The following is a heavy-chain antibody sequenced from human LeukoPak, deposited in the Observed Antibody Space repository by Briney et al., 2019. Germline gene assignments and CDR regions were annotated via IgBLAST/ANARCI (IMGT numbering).Heavy chain of an antibody. D-gene: IGHD3-10*01. J-gene: IGHJ6*02. CDR1: GGSISSYY. V-gene: IGHV4-59*01. CDR3: ARGIMVRGVINPYYYYYGMDV. CDR2: IYYSGST. Sequence: SETLSLTCTVSGGSISSYYWSWIRQPPGKGLEWIGYIYYSGSTNYNPSLKSRVTISVDTSKNQFSLKLSSVTAADTAVYYCARGIMVRGVINPYYYYYGMDVWGQGTTVTVSS.